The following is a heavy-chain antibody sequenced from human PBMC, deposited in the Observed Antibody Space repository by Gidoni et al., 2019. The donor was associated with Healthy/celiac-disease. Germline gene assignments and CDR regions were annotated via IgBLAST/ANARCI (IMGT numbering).Heavy chain of an antibody. J-gene: IGHJ4*02. CDR3: ARGSQDIVVVPAVYFDY. CDR1: GGSISRGDYY. Sequence: QVQLQESGPGLVKPSQTLSLTCTVSGGSISRGDYYWSWLRQPPGKGLEWIGYIYYSGSTYYNPSLKSRVTISVDTSKNQFALKLSSVTAADTAVYYCARGSQDIVVVPAVYFDYWGQGTLVTVSS. CDR2: IYYSGST. D-gene: IGHD2-2*01. V-gene: IGHV4-30-4*01.